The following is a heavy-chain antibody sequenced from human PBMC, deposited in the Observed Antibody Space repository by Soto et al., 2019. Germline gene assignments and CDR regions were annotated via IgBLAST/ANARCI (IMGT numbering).Heavy chain of an antibody. CDR3: AREGLSLVDY. Sequence: ASVKVSCKASGYTFTSYVIHWLRQAPGQRLEWMGWINGDNGNTEYSQKLQGRVTITRDTSASTAYMELSSLRSEDTAVYYCAREGLSLVDYWGQGTLVTVSS. J-gene: IGHJ4*02. V-gene: IGHV1-3*01. CDR2: INGDNGNT. CDR1: GYTFTSYV.